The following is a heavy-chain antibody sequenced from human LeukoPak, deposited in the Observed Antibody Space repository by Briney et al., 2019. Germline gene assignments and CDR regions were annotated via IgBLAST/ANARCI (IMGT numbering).Heavy chain of an antibody. D-gene: IGHD2-15*01. J-gene: IGHJ4*02. CDR1: GFTFSSYD. Sequence: QPGGSLRLSCAASGFTFSSYDMHWIRQAPGKGLEWVAVISYDGSNKYYADFVNRRFTIFRNNSKNTLYLQTNSLRAEDTAVYYCAKDRIVVAATLLDYWGQGTLVTVSS. V-gene: IGHV3-30*04. CDR2: ISYDGSNK. CDR3: AKDRIVVAATLLDY.